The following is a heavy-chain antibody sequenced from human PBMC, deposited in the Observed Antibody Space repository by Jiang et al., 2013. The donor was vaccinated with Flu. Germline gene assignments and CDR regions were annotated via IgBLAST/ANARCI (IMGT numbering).Heavy chain of an antibody. D-gene: IGHD3-16*01. Sequence: KPSETLSLTCTVSGGSISSSSYYWGWIRQPPGKGLEWIGSIYYSGSTYYNPSLKSRVTISVDTSKNQFSLKLSSVTAADTAVYYCARLIYDYVVLDYWGQGTLVTVSS. CDR3: ARLIYDYVVLDY. V-gene: IGHV4-39*01. CDR1: GGSISSSSYY. J-gene: IGHJ4*02. CDR2: IYYSGST.